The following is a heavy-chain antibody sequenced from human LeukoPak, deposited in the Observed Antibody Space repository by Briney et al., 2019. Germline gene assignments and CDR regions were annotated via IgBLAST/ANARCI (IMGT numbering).Heavy chain of an antibody. CDR1: GGSFSGYY. J-gene: IGHJ6*02. Sequence: SETLSLTCAVYGGSFSGYYWSWIRQPPGKGLEWIGEINHSGSTNYNPSLKSRVTISVDTSKNQFSLKLSSVTAADTAVYYCARAIVVVPAAAGMDVWGQGTTVTVSS. CDR2: INHSGST. CDR3: ARAIVVVPAAAGMDV. D-gene: IGHD2-2*01. V-gene: IGHV4-34*01.